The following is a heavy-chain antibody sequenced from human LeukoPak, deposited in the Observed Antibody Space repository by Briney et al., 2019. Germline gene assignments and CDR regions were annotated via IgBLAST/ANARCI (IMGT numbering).Heavy chain of an antibody. CDR2: INAGNGNT. Sequence: GASVKVSCKASGYTFTSYAMHWVRQAPGQRLEWMGWINAGNGNTKYSQKFQGRVTITRDTSASTAYMELSSLRSEDTAVYYCARVGFGLEIHFDYWGQGTLVTVSS. J-gene: IGHJ4*02. D-gene: IGHD3-16*01. CDR3: ARVGFGLEIHFDY. CDR1: GYTFTSYA. V-gene: IGHV1-3*01.